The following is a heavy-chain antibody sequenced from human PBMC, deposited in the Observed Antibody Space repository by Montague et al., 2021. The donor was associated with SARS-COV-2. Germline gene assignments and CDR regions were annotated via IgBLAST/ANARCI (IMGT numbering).Heavy chain of an antibody. Sequence: SETLSLTCTVSGGTISSYYYSWIRQPPGKALEWIGYISYIGSTNXNPFLRSRVTVSIDTSKNQFSLKLGSVTAADSAVYYCVRQGSDYCSSTSCYGADHPFDIWGQGTMVTVSS. CDR2: ISYIGST. CDR3: VRQGSDYCSSTSCYGADHPFDI. D-gene: IGHD2-2*01. CDR1: GGTISSYY. V-gene: IGHV4-59*13. J-gene: IGHJ3*02.